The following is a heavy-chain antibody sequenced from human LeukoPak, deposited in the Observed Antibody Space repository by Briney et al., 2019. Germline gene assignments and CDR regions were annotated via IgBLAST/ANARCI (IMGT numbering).Heavy chain of an antibody. Sequence: SETLSLTCTVSGGSISSSSYFWGWIRQPPGKGLEWIGSIYYSGSTYYNPSLKSRVTMSVDTSKNQFSLTLTSVTAADTAVYFCAREYGKIDPTFDYWGQGTLVSVSS. J-gene: IGHJ4*02. D-gene: IGHD4-17*01. CDR3: AREYGKIDPTFDY. V-gene: IGHV4-39*07. CDR1: GGSISSSSYF. CDR2: IYYSGST.